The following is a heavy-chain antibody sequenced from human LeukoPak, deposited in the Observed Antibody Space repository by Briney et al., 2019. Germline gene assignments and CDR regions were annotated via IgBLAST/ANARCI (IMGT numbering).Heavy chain of an antibody. J-gene: IGHJ4*02. V-gene: IGHV3-23*01. CDR2: TSGSGSGGST. D-gene: IGHD5-24*01. CDR1: GFTFSSSA. CDR3: AKSGYNRFDY. Sequence: GGSLRLSCAASGFTFSSSAMSWVRQAPGKGLEWVSSTSGSGSGGSTYYADSEKGRFTISRDNSKNTLYLQMNSLIAEGTAVYYCAKSGYNRFDYWGQGTRVTVSS.